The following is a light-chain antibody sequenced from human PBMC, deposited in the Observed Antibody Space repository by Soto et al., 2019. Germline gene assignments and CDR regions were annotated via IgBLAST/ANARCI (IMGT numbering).Light chain of an antibody. V-gene: IGLV1-47*01. J-gene: IGLJ1*01. CDR2: RNN. CDR1: SSNIGSNY. CDR3: AAWDDSLSANYV. Sequence: QSVLTQPPSASGTPGQRVTISCSGSSSNIGSNYEYWYQQLPGTAPKLLIYRNNQRPSGVPDRFSGSKSGTSASLAISGLRSEDEADYYCAAWDDSLSANYVFGTGTKVTVL.